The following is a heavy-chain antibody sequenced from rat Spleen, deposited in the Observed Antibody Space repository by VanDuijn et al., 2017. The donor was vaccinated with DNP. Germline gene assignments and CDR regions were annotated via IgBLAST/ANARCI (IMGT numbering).Heavy chain of an antibody. Sequence: EVQLVESGGGVVQPGRAMKLSCAASGFTFSNYYMAWVRQAPTKGLEWVAYIGSDAYAPYYGDSVKGRFTISRDNAKSTLYLQMNSLRSEDMATYYCVRWNSGHFDYWGQGVMVPVSS. CDR3: VRWNSGHFDY. CDR1: GFTFSNYY. D-gene: IGHD4-3*01. J-gene: IGHJ2*01. V-gene: IGHV5-22*01. CDR2: IGSDAYAP.